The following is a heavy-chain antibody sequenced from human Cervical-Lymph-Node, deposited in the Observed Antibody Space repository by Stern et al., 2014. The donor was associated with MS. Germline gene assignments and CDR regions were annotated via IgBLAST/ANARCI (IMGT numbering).Heavy chain of an antibody. D-gene: IGHD2/OR15-2a*01. V-gene: IGHV1-3*01. Sequence: QVQLVQSGAEVKKPGASVKVSCKASGYTFPTYAIHWVRQAPGQRLEWMGWINAGNGNTRYSPKFQGRVTIPRDTSASTADRELSSLRSEDTAVYFCARDLKEANIFYYYGMDFWGQGTTVTVSS. J-gene: IGHJ6*02. CDR3: ARDLKEANIFYYYGMDF. CDR2: INAGNGNT. CDR1: GYTFPTYA.